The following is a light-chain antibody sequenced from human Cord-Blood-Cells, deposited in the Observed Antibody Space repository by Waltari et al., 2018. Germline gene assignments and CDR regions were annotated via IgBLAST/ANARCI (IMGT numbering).Light chain of an antibody. CDR3: MQALQTSWT. V-gene: IGKV2-28*01. Sequence: TQSPLSLPVTPGEPASISCRSSQSLLHSNGYNYLDWYLQKPGQSPQLLIYLGSNRASGVPDRFSGSGSGTDFTLKISRVEAEDVGVYYCMQALQTSWTFGQGT. CDR2: LGS. CDR1: QSLLHSNGYNY. J-gene: IGKJ1*01.